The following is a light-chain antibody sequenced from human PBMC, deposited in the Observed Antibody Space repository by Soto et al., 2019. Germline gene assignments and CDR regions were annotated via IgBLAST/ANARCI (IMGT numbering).Light chain of an antibody. J-gene: IGLJ1*01. CDR2: DVA. CDR1: SSDVGSYNF. CDR3: CTFAGRYSYV. V-gene: IGLV2-11*01. Sequence: QSVLTQPRSVSGSPGQSVTISCTGTSSDVGSYNFVSWHRQHPGKAPKLMIYDVAKRPSGVPDRFSGSKSGNTASLTISGLQAEDEADYYCCTFAGRYSYVFGSGTKVTVL.